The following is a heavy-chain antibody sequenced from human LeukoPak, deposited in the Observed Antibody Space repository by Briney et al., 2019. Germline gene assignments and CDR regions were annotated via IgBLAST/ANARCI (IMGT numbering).Heavy chain of an antibody. CDR3: ARCGDYVLDYYYGMDV. CDR1: GGTFSSYA. Sequence: GSSVKVSCKASGGTFSSYAISWVRQAPGQGLEWMGRIIPILGIANYAQKFQGRVTITADKSTSTAYMELSSLRSEDTAVYYCARCGDYVLDYYYGMDVWGQGTTVTVSS. J-gene: IGHJ6*02. V-gene: IGHV1-69*04. CDR2: IIPILGIA. D-gene: IGHD4-17*01.